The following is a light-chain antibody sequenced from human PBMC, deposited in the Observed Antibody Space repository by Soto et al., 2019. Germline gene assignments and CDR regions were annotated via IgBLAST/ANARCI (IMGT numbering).Light chain of an antibody. Sequence: DIQMTQSPSSLSASVGDRVTITCRTSQDISNYLAWYQQKPGRVPKLLIYAASTLQSGVPSRFSGGGSGTDFSXTISSLQPEDVATYYCQKYNIAPHTFGGGTKVEIQ. CDR1: QDISNY. CDR3: QKYNIAPHT. CDR2: AAS. V-gene: IGKV1-27*01. J-gene: IGKJ4*01.